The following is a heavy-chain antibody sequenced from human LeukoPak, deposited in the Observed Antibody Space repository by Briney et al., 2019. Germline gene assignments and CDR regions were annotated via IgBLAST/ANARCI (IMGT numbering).Heavy chain of an antibody. CDR3: AKDKDYYGSGSTHLDY. V-gene: IGHV3-23*01. D-gene: IGHD3-10*01. Sequence: QPGGSLRLSCAASGFTFSSYAMSWVRQAPGKGLEWVSAISGSGGSTYYADSVKGRFTISRDNSKNTLYLQMNSLRAEDTAVYYCAKDKDYYGSGSTHLDYWGQGTLVTVSS. J-gene: IGHJ4*02. CDR1: GFTFSSYA. CDR2: ISGSGGST.